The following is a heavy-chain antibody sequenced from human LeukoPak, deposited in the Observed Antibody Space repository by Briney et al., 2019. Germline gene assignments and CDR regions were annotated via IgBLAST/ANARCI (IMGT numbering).Heavy chain of an antibody. CDR1: GFTFSDFG. J-gene: IGHJ4*02. V-gene: IGHV3-30*03. CDR2: ISYDGSDK. Sequence: GGSLRLSCAASGFTFSDFGMHWVRQAPGKGLEWVAVISYDGSDKYYVDSVKGRFTISRDNSKNTLYLQMNSLRAEDTAVYYCARGGSFYDSSGYALVYWGQGTLVTVSS. D-gene: IGHD3-22*01. CDR3: ARGGSFYDSSGYALVY.